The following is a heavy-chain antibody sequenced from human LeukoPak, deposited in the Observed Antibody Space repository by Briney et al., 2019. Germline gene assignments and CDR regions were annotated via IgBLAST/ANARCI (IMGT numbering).Heavy chain of an antibody. CDR2: ISSSNSYI. V-gene: IGHV3-21*01. Sequence: GGSLRLSCAASGFIFSTYTMNWVRQAPGKGLELVSSISSSNSYIYYADSVKGRFTISRDNAKNSLYLHMNSLRAEDTAVYYCARSSGTYFPFEYWGQGTLVTVSS. CDR1: GFIFSTYT. J-gene: IGHJ4*02. D-gene: IGHD1-26*01. CDR3: ARSSGTYFPFEY.